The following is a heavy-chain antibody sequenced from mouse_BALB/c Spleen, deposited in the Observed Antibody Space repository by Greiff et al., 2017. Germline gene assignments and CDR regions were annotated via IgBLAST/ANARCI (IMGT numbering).Heavy chain of an antibody. D-gene: IGHD2-3*01. CDR1: GFTFSSYT. V-gene: IGHV5-12-2*01. Sequence: EVKLMESGGGLVQPGGSLKLSCAASGFTFSSYTMSWVRQTPEKRLEWVAYISNGGGSTYYPDTVKGRFTISRDNAKNTLYLQMSSLKSEDTAMYYCARQGDDGYYVEFAYWGQGTLVTVSA. J-gene: IGHJ3*01. CDR3: ARQGDDGYYVEFAY. CDR2: ISNGGGST.